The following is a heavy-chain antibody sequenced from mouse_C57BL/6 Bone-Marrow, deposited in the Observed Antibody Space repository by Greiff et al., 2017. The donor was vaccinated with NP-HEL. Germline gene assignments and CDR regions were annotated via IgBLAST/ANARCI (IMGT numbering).Heavy chain of an antibody. Sequence: VQLQQSGAELARPGASVKLSCKASGYTFTSYGISWVKQRTGQGLEWIGEIYPRSGNTYYNEKFKGKATLTADKPSSTAYMELRSLTSEDSAVYACAKRGSLGGFDYWGRGTLVTVSA. D-gene: IGHD1-2*01. V-gene: IGHV1-81*01. CDR1: GYTFTSYG. CDR3: AKRGSLGGFDY. J-gene: IGHJ3*01. CDR2: IYPRSGNT.